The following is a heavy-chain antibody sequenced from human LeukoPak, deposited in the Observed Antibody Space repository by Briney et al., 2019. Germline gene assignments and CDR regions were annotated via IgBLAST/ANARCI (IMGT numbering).Heavy chain of an antibody. V-gene: IGHV3-48*02. D-gene: IGHD3-22*01. Sequence: PGGSLRLSCAASGFTFSSYSMNWVRQAPGKGLEWVSYISSSSSTIYYAGSVKGRFTISRDNAKNSLYLQMNSLRDEDTAVYYCAAYYDSSGYYSDYWGQGTLVTVSS. J-gene: IGHJ4*02. CDR1: GFTFSSYS. CDR2: ISSSSSTI. CDR3: AAYYDSSGYYSDY.